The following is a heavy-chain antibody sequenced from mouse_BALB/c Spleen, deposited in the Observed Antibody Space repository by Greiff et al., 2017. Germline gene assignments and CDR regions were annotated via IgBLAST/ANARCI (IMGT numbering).Heavy chain of an antibody. D-gene: IGHD1-2*01. CDR3: ASRGVTTATLAY. Sequence: EVKLQESGGGLVQPGGSRKLSCAASGFTFSSFGMHWVRQAPEKGLEWVAYISSGSSTIYYADTVKGRFTISRDNPKNTLFLQMTSLRSEDTAMYYCASRGVTTATLAYWGQGTLVTVSA. CDR2: ISSGSSTI. V-gene: IGHV5-17*02. J-gene: IGHJ3*01. CDR1: GFTFSSFG.